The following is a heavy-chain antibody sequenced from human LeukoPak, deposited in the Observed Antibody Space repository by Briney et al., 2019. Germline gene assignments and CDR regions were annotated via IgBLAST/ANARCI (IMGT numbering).Heavy chain of an antibody. Sequence: SETLSLTCTVSGGSISSSSHYWGWIRQPPGKGLDWIGSIYYSGSTYYNPSLKSRVTISVDTSKNQFSLKLSSVTAADTAVYYCARVDSSWYNYYYGMDVWGQGTTVTVSS. J-gene: IGHJ6*02. CDR1: GGSISSSSHY. CDR2: IYYSGST. CDR3: ARVDSSWYNYYYGMDV. V-gene: IGHV4-39*07. D-gene: IGHD6-13*01.